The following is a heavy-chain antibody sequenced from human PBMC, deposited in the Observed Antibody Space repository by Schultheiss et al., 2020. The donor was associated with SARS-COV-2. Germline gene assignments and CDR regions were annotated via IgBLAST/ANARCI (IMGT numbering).Heavy chain of an antibody. CDR3: ARDRHTIVGPTTVNNWFDP. Sequence: SETLSLTCAVYGGSFSGYYWSWIRQPPGKGLEWIGYIYYSGSTYYNPSLKSRVTISVDTSKNQFSLKLSSVTAADTAVYYCARDRHTIVGPTTVNNWFDPWGQGTLVTVSS. D-gene: IGHD3-3*01. V-gene: IGHV4-30-4*08. CDR2: IYYSGST. J-gene: IGHJ5*02. CDR1: GGSFSGYY.